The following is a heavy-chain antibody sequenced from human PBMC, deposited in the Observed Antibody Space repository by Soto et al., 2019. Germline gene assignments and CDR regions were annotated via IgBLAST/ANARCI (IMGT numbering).Heavy chain of an antibody. J-gene: IGHJ4*02. CDR2: IKSTRDGGAR. CDR1: GFMFSSAW. D-gene: IGHD1-1*01. V-gene: IGHV3-15*01. Sequence: EVQVVESGGDLVEPGGSLRLSCVTSGFMFSSAWMSWVRQAPGKGLEWVARIKSTRDGGARDYAAPVNGRFTISRDDSKSTVYLQMNSLRVEDTALYYCVEGWNDFWGQRTLVTVSS. CDR3: VEGWNDF.